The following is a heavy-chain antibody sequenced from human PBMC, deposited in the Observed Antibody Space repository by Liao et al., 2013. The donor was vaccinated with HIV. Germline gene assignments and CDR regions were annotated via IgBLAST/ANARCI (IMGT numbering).Heavy chain of an antibody. Sequence: QLQLQESGPGLVKPSETLSLICTVSGGSISNSSHFWSWVRQPAGKGLEWIGRIHAAGRTNSNPSLQSRVTLSIDASKSQFSLNLTSVTAADTGVYYCVRGPITTVTISYYYFDLWGRGTLLTVSS. D-gene: IGHD4-17*01. CDR3: VRGPITTVTISYYYFDL. J-gene: IGHJ2*01. CDR2: IHAAGRT. CDR1: GGSISNSSHF. V-gene: IGHV4-61*02.